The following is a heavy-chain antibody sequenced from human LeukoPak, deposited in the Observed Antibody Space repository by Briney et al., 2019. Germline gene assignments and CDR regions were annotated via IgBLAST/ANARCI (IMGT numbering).Heavy chain of an antibody. Sequence: GGSLRLSCAASGFTFSSSAMSWVRQAPGKGLYWVSAISGSGTGTYYADSVKGRFTISRDNSKNTLYLQMNSLRAEGTAVYYCAKEGGTGTRFDYWGQGTLVTVSS. CDR1: GFTFSSSA. CDR2: ISGSGTGT. J-gene: IGHJ4*02. V-gene: IGHV3-23*01. D-gene: IGHD1-7*01. CDR3: AKEGGTGTRFDY.